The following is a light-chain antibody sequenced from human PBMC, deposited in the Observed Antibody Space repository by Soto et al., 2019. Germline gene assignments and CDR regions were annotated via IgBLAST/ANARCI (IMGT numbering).Light chain of an antibody. V-gene: IGKV3-15*01. CDR2: GAS. CDR3: QQYNKWPIT. J-gene: IGKJ4*01. CDR1: QSVSSN. Sequence: DIEMSQSXATLSVSAWEXXXXXSXSSQSVSSNLAWCQQRXGRGPRLLIYGASXRGNGIAARFSGSGSGTEFTLTISSLQSEDFAVYYCQQYNKWPITFGGGTKVDIK.